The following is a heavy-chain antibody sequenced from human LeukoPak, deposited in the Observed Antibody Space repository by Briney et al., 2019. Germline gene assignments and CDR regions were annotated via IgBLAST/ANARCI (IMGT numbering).Heavy chain of an antibody. CDR3: ARVPGAITMVRGVIPGDY. V-gene: IGHV1-2*02. CDR1: GYTFTGYY. D-gene: IGHD3-10*01. J-gene: IGHJ4*02. Sequence: ASVKVSCKASGYTFTGYYMNWVRQAPGQGLEWVGWINPNSGGTNYAQKFQGRVTMTRDTSISTLYMELNRLRSDDTAVYYCARVPGAITMVRGVIPGDYWGQGTLVTVSS. CDR2: INPNSGGT.